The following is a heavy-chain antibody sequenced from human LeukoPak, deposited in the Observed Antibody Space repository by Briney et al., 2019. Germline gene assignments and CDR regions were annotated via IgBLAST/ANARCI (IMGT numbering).Heavy chain of an antibody. D-gene: IGHD4-17*01. J-gene: IGHJ4*02. Sequence: GGSLRLSCAASGFTVSRNYMSWVRQAPGKGLEWVSVIYSGGNIYYADSVKGRFTISRDNFKNILYLQMNNLRAEDTAVYYCARDYGDYLDYWGQGTLVTVSS. CDR2: IYSGGNI. CDR1: GFTVSRNY. CDR3: ARDYGDYLDY. V-gene: IGHV3-66*01.